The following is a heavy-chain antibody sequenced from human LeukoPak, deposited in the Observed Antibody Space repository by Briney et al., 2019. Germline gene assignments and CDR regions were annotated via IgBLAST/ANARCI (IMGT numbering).Heavy chain of an antibody. CDR3: ARDGDGYIFDS. CDR2: ISRGGRTI. Sequence: GGSLRLSCSASGFTFSNYEMNWVRQAPGKGLEWVSYISRGGRTIFYADSVKGRFTISRDDAKYSLSLQMNSLRAEDTALYYCARDGDGYIFDSWGQGTLVTVSS. D-gene: IGHD5-24*01. V-gene: IGHV3-48*03. J-gene: IGHJ4*02. CDR1: GFTFSNYE.